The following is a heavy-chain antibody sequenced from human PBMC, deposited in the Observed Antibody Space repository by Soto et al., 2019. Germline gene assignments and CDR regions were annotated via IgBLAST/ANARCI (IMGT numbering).Heavy chain of an antibody. CDR1: GFTFSSFG. CDR3: ARDASYYSLWSGYYPSRNGMDV. V-gene: IGHV3-33*01. J-gene: IGHJ6*02. D-gene: IGHD3-3*01. CDR2: IWYDGSKK. Sequence: QVQVVESGGGVVQPGRSLRLSCAASGFTFSSFGMHWVRQAPGNGLEWVSLIWYDGSKKSYGDSVKGRFTISRDNCRNTVYLQMNSLRADDTAVYYCARDASYYSLWSGYYPSRNGMDVWGQGTTVTVPS.